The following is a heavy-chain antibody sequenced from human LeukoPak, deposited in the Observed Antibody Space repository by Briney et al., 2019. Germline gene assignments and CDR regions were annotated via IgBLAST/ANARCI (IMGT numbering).Heavy chain of an antibody. D-gene: IGHD3-10*01. Sequence: SETLSLTCTVSGGSISSGSYYWSWIRQPAGKGLEWIGRIYTSGSTNYNPSLKSRVTISVDTSKNQFSLKLCSVTAADTAVYYCARDRVMVRALPHYYYYMDVWGKGTTVTVSS. J-gene: IGHJ6*03. V-gene: IGHV4-61*02. CDR2: IYTSGST. CDR1: GGSISSGSYY. CDR3: ARDRVMVRALPHYYYYMDV.